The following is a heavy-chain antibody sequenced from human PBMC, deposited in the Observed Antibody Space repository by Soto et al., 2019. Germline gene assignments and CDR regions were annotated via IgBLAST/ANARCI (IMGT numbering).Heavy chain of an antibody. D-gene: IGHD2-15*01. J-gene: IGHJ4*02. CDR2: ISSSSSYI. V-gene: IGHV3-21*01. Sequence: GGSLRLSCEASGFTFSSYSMNWVRQAPGKGLEWVSSISSSSSYIYYADSVKGRFTISRDNAKNSLYLQMNSLRAEDTAVYYCARDDYLGYCSGGSCHPSSPDYWGQGTLVTVSS. CDR1: GFTFSSYS. CDR3: ARDDYLGYCSGGSCHPSSPDY.